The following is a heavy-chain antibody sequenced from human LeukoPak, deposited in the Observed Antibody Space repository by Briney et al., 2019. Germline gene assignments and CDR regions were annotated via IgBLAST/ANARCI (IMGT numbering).Heavy chain of an antibody. V-gene: IGHV3-23*01. Sequence: PGGSLRLSCAASGFTFSSYAMSWVRQAPGKELEWVSAISGSGGSTYYADSVKGRFTISRDNSKNTLYLQMNSLRAEDTAVYYCAKDRVAVAGHRAPNFDYWGQGTLVTVSS. CDR3: AKDRVAVAGHRAPNFDY. CDR2: ISGSGGST. J-gene: IGHJ4*02. D-gene: IGHD6-19*01. CDR1: GFTFSSYA.